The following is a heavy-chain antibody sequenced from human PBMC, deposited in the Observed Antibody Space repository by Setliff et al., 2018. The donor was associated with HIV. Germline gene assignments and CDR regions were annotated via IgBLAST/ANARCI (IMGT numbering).Heavy chain of an antibody. V-gene: IGHV3-7*03. J-gene: IGHJ6*03. CDR3: ARAGGYYYYYYMDV. D-gene: IGHD3-10*01. CDR2: INPNGNER. Sequence: GGSLRLSCAVSGFIFTASWMTWVRQAPGRGLEWVGMINPNGNERSYVDSVKGRFTISRDNAKNSVFLQMDSLRDDDTALYYCARAGGYYYYYYMDVWGKGTPVTVSS. CDR1: GFIFTASW.